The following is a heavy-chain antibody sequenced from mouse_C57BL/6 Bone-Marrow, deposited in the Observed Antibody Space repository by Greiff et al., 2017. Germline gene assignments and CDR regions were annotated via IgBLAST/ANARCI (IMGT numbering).Heavy chain of an antibody. J-gene: IGHJ2*01. V-gene: IGHV1-53*01. CDR2: INPSNGGT. Sequence: QVQLQQPGTELVKPGASVKLSCKASGYTFTSYWMHWVKQRPGHGLEWIGNINPSNGGTNYNEKFKSKATLTVDKSSSTAYMQLSSLTAEDSAVYYCARSGGLRRLDYWGQGTTLTVSS. D-gene: IGHD2-4*01. CDR1: GYTFTSYW. CDR3: ARSGGLRRLDY.